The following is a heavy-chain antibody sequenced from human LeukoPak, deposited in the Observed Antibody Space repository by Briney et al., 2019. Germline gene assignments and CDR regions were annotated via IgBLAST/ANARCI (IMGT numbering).Heavy chain of an antibody. CDR2: IRYDGSNK. J-gene: IGHJ6*02. CDR1: GFTFSSYG. V-gene: IGHV3-30*02. D-gene: IGHD2-15*01. Sequence: GGSLRLSCAASGFTFSSYGMHWVRQAPGKGLEWVAFIRYDGSNKYYADSVKGRFTISRDNSKNTLYLQMNSLRAEDTAVYYCARDPEDIVVVAVGLYYGMDVWGQGTTVTVSS. CDR3: ARDPEDIVVVAVGLYYGMDV.